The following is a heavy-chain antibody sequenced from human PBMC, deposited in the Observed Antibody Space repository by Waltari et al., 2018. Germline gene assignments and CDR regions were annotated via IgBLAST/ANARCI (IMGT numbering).Heavy chain of an antibody. CDR3: ALDTGALWMDV. J-gene: IGHJ6*02. Sequence: QVQLVQSGGEVKKPGASVKISCKPSEYTFTSSYIHWVRQAPGQGLEWMGIINPSGGSTIYAQKFQGRVTMTRDTSTSTVYMELSSLRSEDTAVYYCALDTGALWMDVWGQGTTVTVSS. D-gene: IGHD2-21*01. CDR1: EYTFTSSY. CDR2: INPSGGST. V-gene: IGHV1-46*01.